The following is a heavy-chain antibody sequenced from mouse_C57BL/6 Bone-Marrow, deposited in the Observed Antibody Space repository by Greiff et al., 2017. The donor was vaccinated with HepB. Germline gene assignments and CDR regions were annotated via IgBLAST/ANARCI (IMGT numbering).Heavy chain of an antibody. D-gene: IGHD1-1*01. CDR3: ARYYYGSSFYFDY. CDR2: INPDSSTI. V-gene: IGHV4-1*01. Sequence: AAEGVDFSRYWMSWVRRAPGKGLEWIGEINPDSSTINYAPSLKDKFIISRDNAKNTLYLQMSKVRSEDTALYYCARYYYGSSFYFDYWGQGTTLTVSS. CDR1: GVDFSRYW. J-gene: IGHJ2*01.